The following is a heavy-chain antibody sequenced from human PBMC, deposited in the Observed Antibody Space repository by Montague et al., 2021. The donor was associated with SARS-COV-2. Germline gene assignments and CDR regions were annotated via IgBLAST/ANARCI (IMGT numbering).Heavy chain of an antibody. J-gene: IGHJ5*02. CDR1: GGSMSGHY. CDR3: ARAVSVRRAVNWFDP. D-gene: IGHD3-10*01. Sequence: SETLSLTCTVSGGSMSGHYWAWIRQPPGKGLEWLAYIYYSGGINSNASLKSRVSMSVDTSKNQFSLKLTSVTAADTAVYYCARAVSVRRAVNWFDPWGRGTLVTVSS. CDR2: IYYSGGI. V-gene: IGHV4-59*11.